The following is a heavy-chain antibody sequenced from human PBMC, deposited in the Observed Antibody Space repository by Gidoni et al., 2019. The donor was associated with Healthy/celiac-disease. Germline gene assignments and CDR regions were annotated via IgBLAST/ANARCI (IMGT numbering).Heavy chain of an antibody. CDR1: GFTLSDYY. CDR3: ARGGSEDHFDY. V-gene: IGHV3-11*01. CDR2: SSTSGSMT. J-gene: IGHJ4*02. D-gene: IGHD3-16*01. Sequence: QVQLVESGGGLVKPGGSLRLSCAASGFTLSDYYMSWIRQAPGKGLEWVSYSSTSGSMTDYADSVKGRFTISRDNAKKSLYLQMNSLRVEDTAVYYCARGGSEDHFDYWGQGTLVTVSS.